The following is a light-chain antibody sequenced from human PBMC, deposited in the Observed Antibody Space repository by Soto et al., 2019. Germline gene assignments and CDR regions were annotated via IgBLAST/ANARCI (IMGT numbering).Light chain of an antibody. V-gene: IGKV3-20*01. J-gene: IGKJ2*01. CDR1: QSVTSNY. CDR3: QQFRSSPPMYT. Sequence: EIVLTQSPGTLSMSPGERVTLSCRASQSVTSNYLAWYQQKPGQAPRLLIYGASNRATGIPDRFRGSGSGTDFTLTISRLEPEDFAVYYCQQFRSSPPMYTFGQGTRLEIK. CDR2: GAS.